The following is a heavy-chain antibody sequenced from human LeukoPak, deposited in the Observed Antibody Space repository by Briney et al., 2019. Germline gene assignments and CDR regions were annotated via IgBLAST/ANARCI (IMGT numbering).Heavy chain of an antibody. CDR1: GFTFSNYG. J-gene: IGHJ4*02. Sequence: GGSLRLSCAASGFTFSNYGIHWVRQAPGKGLEWVAFIWYDGDTKYYVDSVKGRFTVSRDKSKNTLYLQMNSLRAEDTAVYYCARDRSEGYFDYWGQGTPVTVSS. CDR3: ARDRSEGYFDY. CDR2: IWYDGDTK. V-gene: IGHV3-33*01.